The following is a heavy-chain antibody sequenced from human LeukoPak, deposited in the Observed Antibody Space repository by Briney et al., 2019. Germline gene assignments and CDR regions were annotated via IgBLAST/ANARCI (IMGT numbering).Heavy chain of an antibody. Sequence: SETLSLTCTVSGGSVSGYYWSWIRQSAGKGLEWIGQIYSSGTTNHNSSLKSRVTMSGDTSKNQVSLKLSSVTAADTAVYYCVRGGSKAAATFDYWGQGTLVTVSS. J-gene: IGHJ4*02. CDR1: GGSVSGYY. D-gene: IGHD6-6*01. CDR2: IYSSGTT. V-gene: IGHV4-4*07. CDR3: VRGGSKAAATFDY.